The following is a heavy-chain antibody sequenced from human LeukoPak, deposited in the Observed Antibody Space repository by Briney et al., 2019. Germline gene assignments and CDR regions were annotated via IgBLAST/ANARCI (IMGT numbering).Heavy chain of an antibody. CDR3: ARRTTVTGFDY. CDR2: INPSGGST. Sequence: ASVKVSCKASVYTFTSYYMHWVRQAPGQGLEWMGIINPSGGSTSYAQKFQGRVTMTRDTSTSTVYMELSSLRSEDTAVYYCARRTTVTGFDYWGQGTLVTVSS. CDR1: VYTFTSYY. D-gene: IGHD4-11*01. V-gene: IGHV1-46*03. J-gene: IGHJ4*02.